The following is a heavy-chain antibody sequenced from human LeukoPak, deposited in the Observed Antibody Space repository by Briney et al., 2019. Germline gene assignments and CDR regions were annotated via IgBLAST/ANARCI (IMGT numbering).Heavy chain of an antibody. CDR1: GFTLSSYA. D-gene: IGHD4-23*01. Sequence: GGSLRLSCAASGFTLSSYAMSWVRQAPGKGLDCVSHIRGIGDSIYYSHSVKGRFTSSRDNSSNPLYLQMPSLRAEDPAVYYCAKGGGNGAFDPWGQGTLVTVSS. CDR2: IRGIGDSI. V-gene: IGHV3-23*01. CDR3: AKGGGNGAFDP. J-gene: IGHJ5*02.